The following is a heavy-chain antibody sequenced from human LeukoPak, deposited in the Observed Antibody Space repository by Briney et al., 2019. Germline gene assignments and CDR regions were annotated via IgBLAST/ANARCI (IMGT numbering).Heavy chain of an antibody. V-gene: IGHV3-66*04. D-gene: IGHD3-16*01. CDR1: GFTFSSHG. J-gene: IGHJ4*02. CDR3: ARQDMITFGGAFDY. CDR2: IYSGGST. Sequence: GGSLRLSCAASGFTFSSHGMNWVRQAPGKGLEWVSVIYSGGSTYYADSVKGRFTISRDNSKNTLYLQMNSLRAEDTAVYYCARQDMITFGGAFDYWGQGTLVTVSS.